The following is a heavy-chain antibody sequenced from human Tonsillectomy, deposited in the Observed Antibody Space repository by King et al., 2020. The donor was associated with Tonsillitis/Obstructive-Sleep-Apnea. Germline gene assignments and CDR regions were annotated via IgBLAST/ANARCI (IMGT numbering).Heavy chain of an antibody. CDR3: AREGGLRFLEWLPEYGMDV. D-gene: IGHD3-3*01. V-gene: IGHV3-21*01. Sequence: VQLVESGGGLVKPGGSLRLSCAASGFTFSPYSMNWVRQAPGKGLEWVSSISSSSSYIYYADSVKGRFTISRDNAKNSLYLQMNSLRAEDTAVYYCAREGGLRFLEWLPEYGMDVWGQGTTVTVSS. CDR1: GFTFSPYS. J-gene: IGHJ6*02. CDR2: ISSSSSYI.